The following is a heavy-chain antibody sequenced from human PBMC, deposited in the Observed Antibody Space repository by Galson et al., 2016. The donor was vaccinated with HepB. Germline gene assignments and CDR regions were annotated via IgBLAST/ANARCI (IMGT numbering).Heavy chain of an antibody. CDR2: IYASSGKT. D-gene: IGHD3-10*01. CDR3: AKNRGIFDS. CDR1: GFTFRRND. J-gene: IGHJ4*02. V-gene: IGHV3-23*01. Sequence: SLRLSCAASGFTFRRNDMSWVRQAPGKGLEWVSTIYASSGKTDYADSVKGRFTISRDVSKSTLSLQMNSMRAEDTAFYYCAKNRGIFDSWGQGTTVTVSS.